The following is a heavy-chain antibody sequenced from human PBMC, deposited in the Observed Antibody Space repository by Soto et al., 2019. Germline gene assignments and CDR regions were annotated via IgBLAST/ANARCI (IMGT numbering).Heavy chain of an antibody. CDR3: ARSSPVQGYFYGVDV. CDR1: GFSLNTYGVG. Sequence: QITLKESGPALVKPTQTLTLTCTFSGFSLNTYGVGVGWIRQPPGKTLEWLALIYWDDDKRYSPSLKSRLTITKDTSKDQVVLTMTNMDPVDTATYYCARSSPVQGYFYGVDVWGQGTTVTVSS. CDR2: IYWDDDK. J-gene: IGHJ6*02. V-gene: IGHV2-5*02.